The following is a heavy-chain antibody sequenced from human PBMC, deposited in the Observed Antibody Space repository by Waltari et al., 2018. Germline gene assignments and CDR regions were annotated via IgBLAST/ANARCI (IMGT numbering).Heavy chain of an antibody. CDR2: IYYRGST. J-gene: IGHJ6*02. V-gene: IGHV4-59*01. CDR1: GGSISSYY. Sequence: QVQLQESGPGLVKPSETLSLTCTVSGGSISSYYWSWIRQPPGKGLEWIGYIYYRGSTNYNPSRKSRVTISVDTSKNQFSLKLSSVTAADTAVYYCARAEYSNWNSHYYYYGMDVWGQGTTVTVSS. CDR3: ARAEYSNWNSHYYYYGMDV. D-gene: IGHD1-20*01.